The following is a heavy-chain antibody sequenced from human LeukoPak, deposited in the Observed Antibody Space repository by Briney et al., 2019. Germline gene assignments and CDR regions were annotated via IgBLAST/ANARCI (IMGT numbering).Heavy chain of an antibody. Sequence: PAGSLRLSCAASGFTFSNYAMSWVRQAPGKGLEWVSTISGSGRDTYYTDSVTGRFTISRDNSKNTLFLQMDSLRAEDTALYYCAKRGDDYNPFDYWGQGTLVTVSS. D-gene: IGHD5-24*01. V-gene: IGHV3-23*01. J-gene: IGHJ4*02. CDR3: AKRGDDYNPFDY. CDR2: ISGSGRDT. CDR1: GFTFSNYA.